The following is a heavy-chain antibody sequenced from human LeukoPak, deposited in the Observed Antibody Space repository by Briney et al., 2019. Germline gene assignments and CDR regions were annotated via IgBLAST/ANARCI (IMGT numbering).Heavy chain of an antibody. CDR1: GFTVSSNY. D-gene: IGHD2-15*01. CDR3: ARDFRCSGGSCYYWYFYL. CDR2: IYSGGST. J-gene: IGHJ2*01. V-gene: IGHV3-53*01. Sequence: GGSLRLSCAASGFTVSSNYMSWVRQAPGKGLEWVSIIYSGGSTSYAASVKGRFIISRDNSKNTLYLQMNSLRAEDTAVYYCARDFRCSGGSCYYWYFYLWGRGTLVTVSS.